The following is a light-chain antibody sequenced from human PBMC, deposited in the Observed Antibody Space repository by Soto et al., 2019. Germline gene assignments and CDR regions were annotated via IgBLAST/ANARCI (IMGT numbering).Light chain of an antibody. J-gene: IGKJ5*01. V-gene: IGKV1-17*01. Sequence: DIQMTQSPSSLSASVGDRVTITCRASQDIANDLGWYQQKPGKVPKRLIYAASSLQSGVPSRFSCSGSGTEFTHTIRSLKPEDFATYYCLQHNSYPITFVQGTRLEIK. CDR1: QDIAND. CDR2: AAS. CDR3: LQHNSYPIT.